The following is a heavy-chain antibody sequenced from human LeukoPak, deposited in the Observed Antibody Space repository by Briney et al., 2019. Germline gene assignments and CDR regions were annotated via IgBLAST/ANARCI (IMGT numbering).Heavy chain of an antibody. CDR2: IGTDGSYR. V-gene: IGHV3-21*01. J-gene: IGHJ3*01. CDR3: ARKMKTGDRVGTFDL. D-gene: IGHD1-1*01. CDR1: GFTFSSHN. Sequence: PGGSLRLSCAASGFTFSSHNMNWVRQAPMKGLEWVSSIGTDGSYRYYADSVQGRFTISRDNAKNSLYLQMNSLTAEDTAVYYCARKMKTGDRVGTFDLWARGTMVSVSS.